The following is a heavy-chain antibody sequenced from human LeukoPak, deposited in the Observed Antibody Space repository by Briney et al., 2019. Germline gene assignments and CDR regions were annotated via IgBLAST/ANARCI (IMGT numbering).Heavy chain of an antibody. J-gene: IGHJ4*02. CDR1: GGSISSYY. CDR2: IYTSGST. D-gene: IGHD3-10*01. Sequence: SETLSLTCTVSGGSISSYYWSWIRQPAGKGLEWIGRIYTSGSTNYNPSLKSRVTMSVGTSKNQFSLKLSSVTAAYTAVYYCARGSYYGSGSYYFYFDYWGQGTLVTVSS. CDR3: ARGSYYGSGSYYFYFDY. V-gene: IGHV4-4*07.